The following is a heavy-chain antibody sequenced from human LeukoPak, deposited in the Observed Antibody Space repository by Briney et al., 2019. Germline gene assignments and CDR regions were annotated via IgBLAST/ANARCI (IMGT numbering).Heavy chain of an antibody. CDR3: ARAYYDYVWGKNWFDP. CDR2: IYYSGST. V-gene: IGHV4-59*01. CDR1: GGSISSYY. J-gene: IGHJ5*02. Sequence: KPSETLSLTCTVSGGSISSYYWSWIRQPPGKGLEWIGYIYYSGSTNYNPSLKSRVTISVDTSKNQFSLKLSSVTAADTAVYYCARAYYDYVWGKNWFDPLGPGNPGHRLL. D-gene: IGHD3-16*01.